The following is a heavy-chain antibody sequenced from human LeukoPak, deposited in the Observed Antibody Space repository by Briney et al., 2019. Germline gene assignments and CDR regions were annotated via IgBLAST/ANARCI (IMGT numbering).Heavy chain of an antibody. CDR2: IDPSDSYT. V-gene: IGHV5-10-1*01. Sequence: PGESLRISCKGSGYSFTSYWISWVRQMPGKGLEWMGRIDPSDSYTSYSPSFQGHVTISADKSISTAYLQWTSLKASDTAMYYCARRAEDSSGSHVTAYWGQGSVATVSS. D-gene: IGHD6-19*01. CDR3: ARRAEDSSGSHVTAY. CDR1: GYSFTSYW. J-gene: IGHJ4*02.